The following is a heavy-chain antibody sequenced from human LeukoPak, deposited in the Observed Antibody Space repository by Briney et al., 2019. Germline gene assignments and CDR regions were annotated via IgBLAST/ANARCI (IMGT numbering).Heavy chain of an antibody. D-gene: IGHD2-15*01. V-gene: IGHV1-18*01. Sequence: ASVKVSCKTSGYTFSRYAVGWARQAPGQGLEWMGWISGYNGNTNYPQKSQGRVTMTTDTSTSTGYMELRSLRSDDTAVYYCARPGCSGGDCYSSADHWGQGTLVTVSS. CDR3: ARPGCSGGDCYSSADH. CDR1: GYTFSRYA. CDR2: ISGYNGNT. J-gene: IGHJ5*02.